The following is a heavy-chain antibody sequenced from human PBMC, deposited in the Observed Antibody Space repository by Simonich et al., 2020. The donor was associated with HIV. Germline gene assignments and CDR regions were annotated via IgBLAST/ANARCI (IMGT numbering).Heavy chain of an antibody. CDR1: GFTFDDYA. V-gene: IGHV3-9*01. D-gene: IGHD3-10*01. CDR2: ISWNIGSI. J-gene: IGHJ4*02. CDR3: AKDKGAYYGSGSPVY. Sequence: EVQLVESGGGLVQPGRSLRLSCAASGFTFDDYALHGVRQAPGKGLGWVSGISWNIGSIGYADSVKGRFTISRDNAKNSLYLQMNSLRAEDTALYYCAKDKGAYYGSGSPVYWGQGTLVTVSS.